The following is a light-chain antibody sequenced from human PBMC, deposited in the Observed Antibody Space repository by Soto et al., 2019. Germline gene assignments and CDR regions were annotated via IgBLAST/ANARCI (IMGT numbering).Light chain of an antibody. CDR1: SSDVGGYNY. CDR3: CSYAGSYTFV. CDR2: DVS. Sequence: QSALTQPRSVSGSPGQSVTISCTGTSSDVGGYNYVSWYQQHPGKAPKLMIYDVSKRPSGVPDRFSGSKSGNTASLTISGRQAEDEADYSCCSYAGSYTFVFGTGTKVTV. V-gene: IGLV2-11*01. J-gene: IGLJ1*01.